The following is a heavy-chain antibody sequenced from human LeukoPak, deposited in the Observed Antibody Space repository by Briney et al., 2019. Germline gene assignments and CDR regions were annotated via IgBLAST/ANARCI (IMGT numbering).Heavy chain of an antibody. CDR2: IYSGGSI. CDR1: GFIVSSNY. Sequence: PGGSLRLSCAASGFIVSSNYMSWVRQAPGKGLEWVSVIYSGGSIYYADSVKGRFTISRDNSKNTLYLQMNSLRAEDTAVYYCARDSSDAFDIWGQGTMVTVSS. V-gene: IGHV3-53*01. J-gene: IGHJ3*02. CDR3: ARDSSDAFDI.